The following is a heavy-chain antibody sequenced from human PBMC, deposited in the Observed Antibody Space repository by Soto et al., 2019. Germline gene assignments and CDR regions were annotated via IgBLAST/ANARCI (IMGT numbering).Heavy chain of an antibody. CDR2: VYPGDSET. CDR1: VYTFSDFW. J-gene: IGHJ4*02. Sequence: EVQMVQSGAEVKKTGESLKISCQASVYTFSDFWIGWVRQMPGKGLEWIGMVYPGDSETRYSPSFQGQVTISADRSNTTAHLQWSSLKASDTSIYFCARAYGVVIEFDYWGQGTLLTVSS. V-gene: IGHV5-51*01. CDR3: ARAYGVVIEFDY. D-gene: IGHD3-3*01.